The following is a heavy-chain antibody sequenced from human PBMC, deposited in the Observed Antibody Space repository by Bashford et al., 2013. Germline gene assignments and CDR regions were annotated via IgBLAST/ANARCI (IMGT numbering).Heavy chain of an antibody. D-gene: IGHD2-2*02. Sequence: IRQPPRKGLEWIGYIYYSGSTYYNPSLKSRVTISVDTSKNQFSLKLSSVTAADTAVYYCARRFVVVPAAINWYFDLWGRGTLVTVSS. J-gene: IGHJ2*01. CDR3: ARRFVVVPAAINWYFDL. V-gene: IGHV4-31*02. CDR2: IYYSGST.